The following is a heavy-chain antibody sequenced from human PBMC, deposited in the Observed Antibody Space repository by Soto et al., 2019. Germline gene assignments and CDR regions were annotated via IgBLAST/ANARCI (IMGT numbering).Heavy chain of an antibody. D-gene: IGHD3-3*01. V-gene: IGHV3-23*01. CDR1: GFTFSSYA. CDR2: ISGSGGST. Sequence: GGSLRLSCAASGFTFSSYAMSWVRQAPGKGLEWVSAISGSGGSTYYADSVKGRFTISRDNSKNTLYLQMNSLRAEDTAVYYCAKDYAGASTIFGVVIILGFFDYWGQGTLVTVSS. CDR3: AKDYAGASTIFGVVIILGFFDY. J-gene: IGHJ4*02.